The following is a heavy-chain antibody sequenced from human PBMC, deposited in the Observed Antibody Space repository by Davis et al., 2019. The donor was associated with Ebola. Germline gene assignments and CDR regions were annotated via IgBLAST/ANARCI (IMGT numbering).Heavy chain of an antibody. J-gene: IGHJ3*02. D-gene: IGHD1-26*01. V-gene: IGHV3-33*01. CDR1: GFTFSSYG. CDR3: AREIVGLGRVEKPGPAFDI. CDR2: IWYDGSNK. Sequence: GESLKISCAASGFTFSSYGMHWVRQAPGKGLEWVAVIWYDGSNKYYADSVKGRFTISRDNSKNTLYLQMNSLRAEDTAVYYCAREIVGLGRVEKPGPAFDIWGQGTMVTVSS.